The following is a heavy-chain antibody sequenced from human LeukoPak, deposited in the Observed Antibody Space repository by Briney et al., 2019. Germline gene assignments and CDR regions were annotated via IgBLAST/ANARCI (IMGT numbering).Heavy chain of an antibody. CDR1: GGTFSSYA. J-gene: IGHJ5*02. V-gene: IGHV1-69*04. Sequence: ASVKVSCKASGGTFSSYAISWVRQAPGQGLEWMARIIPILGIANYAQKFQGRVTITADKSTSTAYMELSSLRSEDTAVYYCARDSEYCSGGSCYPDWFDPWGQGTLVTVSS. CDR2: IIPILGIA. D-gene: IGHD2-15*01. CDR3: ARDSEYCSGGSCYPDWFDP.